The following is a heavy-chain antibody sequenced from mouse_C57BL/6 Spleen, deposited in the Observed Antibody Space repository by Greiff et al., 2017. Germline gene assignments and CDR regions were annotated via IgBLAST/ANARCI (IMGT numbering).Heavy chain of an antibody. V-gene: IGHV1-7*01. CDR1: GSTFTSYW. J-gene: IGHJ2*01. D-gene: IGHD1-1*01. Sequence: VQLQQPGAELAKPGASVKLSCKASGSTFTSYWMHWVKQRPGQGLEWIGYINPSSGYHTYNQKFKDKATLTADKSSSTAYLQLSSRTYEASAVYDCEREEAYGISYFDYWGQGTTLTVSS. CDR2: INPSSGYH. CDR3: EREEAYGISYFDY.